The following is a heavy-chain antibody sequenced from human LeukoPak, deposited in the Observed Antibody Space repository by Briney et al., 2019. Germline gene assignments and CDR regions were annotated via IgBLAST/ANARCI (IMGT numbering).Heavy chain of an antibody. CDR2: VYYSGST. D-gene: IGHD6-13*01. CDR1: GASISSYY. Sequence: SETLSLTCTVSGASISSYYWSWIRQPPGKGLEWIGYVYYSGSTNYNPSLKSRVTISVDTSKNQFSLKLSSVTAADTAVYYCARAGLAAAKGWFDPWGQGTLVTVSS. V-gene: IGHV4-59*01. CDR3: ARAGLAAAKGWFDP. J-gene: IGHJ5*02.